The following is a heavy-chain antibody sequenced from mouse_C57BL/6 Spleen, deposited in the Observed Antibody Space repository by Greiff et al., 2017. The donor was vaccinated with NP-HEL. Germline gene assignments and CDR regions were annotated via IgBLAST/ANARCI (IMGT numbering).Heavy chain of an antibody. CDR1: GYTFTDYY. CDR2: INPNNGGT. V-gene: IGHV1-26*01. CDR3: ARFDYDVGYAMDY. D-gene: IGHD2-4*01. Sequence: EVQLQQSGPELVKPGASVKISCKASGYTFTDYYMNWVKQSHGKSLEWIGDINPNNGGTSYHQKFKGKATLTVDKSSSTAYMELRSLTSEDSAVYYCARFDYDVGYAMDYWGQGTSVTVSS. J-gene: IGHJ4*01.